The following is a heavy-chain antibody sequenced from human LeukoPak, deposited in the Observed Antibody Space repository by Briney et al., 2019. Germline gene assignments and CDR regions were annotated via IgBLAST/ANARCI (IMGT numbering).Heavy chain of an antibody. CDR1: GGSISSYY. J-gene: IGHJ4*02. D-gene: IGHD3-3*01. CDR2: IYHSGST. Sequence: PSETLSLTCTVSGGSISSYYWSWVRQPPGKGLEWIGEIYHSGSTNYNPSLKSRVTISVDKSKNQFSLKLSSVTAADTAVYYCARVEGPGFDYWGQGTLVTVSS. V-gene: IGHV4-4*02. CDR3: ARVEGPGFDY.